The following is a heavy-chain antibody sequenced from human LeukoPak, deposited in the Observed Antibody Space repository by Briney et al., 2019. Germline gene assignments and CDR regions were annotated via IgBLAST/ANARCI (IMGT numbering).Heavy chain of an antibody. CDR2: IGPYNANP. CDR3: ARDWHYIPDY. J-gene: IGHJ4*02. Sequence: ASVKVSCKASGYTFTGYYMHWVRQAPGQGLEWLGWIGPYNANPNYAQKFRGRVTMATDTSTSTAYMELGSLGSDDTAVYYCARDWHYIPDYWGQGTQVTVSS. CDR1: GYTFTGYY. D-gene: IGHD2-21*01. V-gene: IGHV1-18*04.